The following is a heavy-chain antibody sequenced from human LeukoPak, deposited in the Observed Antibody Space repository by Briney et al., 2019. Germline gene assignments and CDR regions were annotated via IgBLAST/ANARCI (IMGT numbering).Heavy chain of an antibody. D-gene: IGHD2-2*01. CDR3: AREGCSSTSCYRVPYYYYYYGMDV. CDR1: GFTLSSYW. CDR2: IKQDGSEK. Sequence: TGGSLRLSCAASGFTLSSYWMNWVRQAPGKGLEWVANIKQDGSEKYYVDSVKGRFTISRDNAKNSLYLQMNSLRAEDTAVYYCAREGCSSTSCYRVPYYYYYYGMDVWGQGTTVTVSS. V-gene: IGHV3-7*01. J-gene: IGHJ6*02.